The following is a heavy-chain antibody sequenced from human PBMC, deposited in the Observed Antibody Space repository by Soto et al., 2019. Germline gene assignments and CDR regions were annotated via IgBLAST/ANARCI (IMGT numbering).Heavy chain of an antibody. CDR2: ISSVGTTT. CDR1: GLIFSSFE. D-gene: IGHD3-10*01. Sequence: GGSLRLSCAFSGLIFSSFEMNWVRQAPGKGLERVSYISSVGTTTYYADSVTGRFSISMDNAKNSLYLQMNSLRAEETAVYFCAKDQEGSGSHWLGYNYYGMDVWGQGTTVTVSS. V-gene: IGHV3-48*03. J-gene: IGHJ6*02. CDR3: AKDQEGSGSHWLGYNYYGMDV.